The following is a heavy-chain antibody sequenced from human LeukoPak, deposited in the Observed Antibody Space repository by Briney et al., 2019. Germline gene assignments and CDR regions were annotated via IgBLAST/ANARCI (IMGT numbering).Heavy chain of an antibody. D-gene: IGHD2-15*01. CDR2: ISSSSSTI. V-gene: IGHV3-48*01. CDR3: ARDTYCSGGSCYRGRIYYFDY. J-gene: IGHJ4*02. Sequence: PGGSLRLSCAASGFTFSSYSMNWVRQAPGKGLEWVSYISSSSSTIYYADSVKGRFTISRDNAKNSLYLQMNSLRAEDTAVYYCARDTYCSGGSCYRGRIYYFDYWGQGTLVTVSS. CDR1: GFTFSSYS.